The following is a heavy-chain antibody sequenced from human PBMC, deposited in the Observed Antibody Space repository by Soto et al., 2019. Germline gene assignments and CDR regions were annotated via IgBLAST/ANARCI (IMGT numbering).Heavy chain of an antibody. CDR1: GFIFSGSD. CDR2: ISNSGNSI. Sequence: PGVSLRRSCAASGFIFSGSDVNGVRQAPGKGLEWLSFISNSGNSIYYGDSVKGRFTISRDNARNSLYLQMNSLRAEDTAVYYCARGVEMATIEVRYYFDLWGQGT. J-gene: IGHJ4*02. CDR3: ARGVEMATIEVRYYFDL. D-gene: IGHD5-12*01. V-gene: IGHV3-48*03.